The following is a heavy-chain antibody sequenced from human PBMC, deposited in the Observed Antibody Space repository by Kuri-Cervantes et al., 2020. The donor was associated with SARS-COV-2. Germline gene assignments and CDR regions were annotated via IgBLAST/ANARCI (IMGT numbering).Heavy chain of an antibody. Sequence: GGSLRLSCEASGLTFSSSWMSWVRQAPGKGLGWVANIKHDGSETHYVDSVKGRFTTSRDNAKNLLYLQMNSLRADDTAVYYCASERAGPRGGFDSWGPGTLVTDSS. CDR1: GLTFSSSW. D-gene: IGHD2-15*01. CDR2: IKHDGSET. CDR3: ASERAGPRGGFDS. V-gene: IGHV3-7*01. J-gene: IGHJ4*02.